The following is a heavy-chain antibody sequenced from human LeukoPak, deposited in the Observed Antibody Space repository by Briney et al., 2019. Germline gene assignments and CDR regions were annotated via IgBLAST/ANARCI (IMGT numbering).Heavy chain of an antibody. CDR2: FDPEDGET. D-gene: IGHD3-3*01. V-gene: IGHV1-24*01. Sequence: GASVKVSCKVSGYTLTELSMHWVRQAPGKGLEWMGGFDPEDGETIYAQKFQGRVTVTEDTSTDTAYMELSSLRSEDTAVYYCATVVVLRFLEWYSALGYWGQGTLVTVSS. CDR3: ATVVVLRFLEWYSALGY. CDR1: GYTLTELS. J-gene: IGHJ4*02.